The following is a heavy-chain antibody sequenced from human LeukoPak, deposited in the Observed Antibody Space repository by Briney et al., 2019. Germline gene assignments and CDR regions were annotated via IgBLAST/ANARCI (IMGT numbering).Heavy chain of an antibody. D-gene: IGHD3-3*01. CDR3: ARDHDFIH. V-gene: IGHV3-9*01. CDR1: GFTFDDYA. J-gene: IGHJ4*02. Sequence: GGSLRLSCAASGFTFDDYAMHWVRQAPGKGLEWVSGISWNSGSIGYADSVKGRFAISRDNAKNSLYLQMNSLRAEDTAVYYCARDHDFIHWGQGTLVTVSS. CDR2: ISWNSGSI.